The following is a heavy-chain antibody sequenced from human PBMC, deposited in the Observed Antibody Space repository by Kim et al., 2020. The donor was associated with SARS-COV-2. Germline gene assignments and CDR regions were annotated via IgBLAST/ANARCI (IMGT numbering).Heavy chain of an antibody. V-gene: IGHV4-59*13. Sequence: SETLSLTCTVSGGSISSYYWSWIRQPPVKGLEWIGYIYYSGSTNYNPSLKSRVTISVDTSKNQFSLKLSSVTATDKAVYYCARVVVVTAIPLALYYFDYWGQGTLVTVSS. CDR1: GGSISSYY. CDR3: ARVVVVTAIPLALYYFDY. CDR2: IYYSGST. D-gene: IGHD2-21*02. J-gene: IGHJ4*02.